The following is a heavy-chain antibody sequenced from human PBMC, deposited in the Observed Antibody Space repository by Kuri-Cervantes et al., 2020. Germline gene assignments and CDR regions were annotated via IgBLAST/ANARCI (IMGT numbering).Heavy chain of an antibody. CDR1: GFTVSSNY. CDR2: IYSGGST. CDR3: ARIGYSSGWTNFDY. J-gene: IGHJ4*02. D-gene: IGHD6-19*01. V-gene: IGHV3-66*01. Sequence: GGSLRLSCAASGFTVSSNYMSWVRQAPGKGLEWVSVIYSGGSTYYADSVKGRFTISRDNSKNTLYLQMNSLRVEDTAVYYCARIGYSSGWTNFDYWGQGTLVTVSS.